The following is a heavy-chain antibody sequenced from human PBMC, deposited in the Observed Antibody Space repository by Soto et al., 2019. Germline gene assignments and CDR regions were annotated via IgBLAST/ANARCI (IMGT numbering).Heavy chain of an antibody. Sequence: QITLKESGPTLVKPTQTLTLTCTFSGFSLSTSGVGVGWIRQPPGKALEWLALIYWDDDKRYSPSLKSRLTIPKATPKTQVVLTTTTTAPLDTATSYCSLSYCTDVASYVPFAPCGQGPLVTVSS. D-gene: IGHD2-8*01. J-gene: IGHJ5*02. CDR2: IYWDDDK. CDR3: SLSYCTDVASYVPFAP. V-gene: IGHV2-5*02. CDR1: GFSLSTSGVG.